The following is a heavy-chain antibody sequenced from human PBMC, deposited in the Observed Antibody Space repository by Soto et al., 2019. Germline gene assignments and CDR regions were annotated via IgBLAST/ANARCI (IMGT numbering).Heavy chain of an antibody. J-gene: IGHJ4*02. Sequence: SVKVSCKASGGTFSSYAISWVRQAPGQGLEWMGGIIPIFGTANYAQKFQGRVTITADESTSTAYMELSSLRSEDTAVYYCARTVAYCGGDCYSPYYFDYWGQGTLVTVS. CDR3: ARTVAYCGGDCYSPYYFDY. D-gene: IGHD2-21*02. V-gene: IGHV1-69*13. CDR1: GGTFSSYA. CDR2: IIPIFGTA.